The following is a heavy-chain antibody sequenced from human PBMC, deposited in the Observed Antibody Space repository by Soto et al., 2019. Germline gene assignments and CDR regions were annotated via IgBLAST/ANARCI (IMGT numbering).Heavy chain of an antibody. J-gene: IGHJ4*01. CDR1: GFTFSNYA. CDR2: ISGSGATT. Sequence: PGGSLRLSCAASGFTFSNYAMSWVRQAPGKGLEWVSAISGSGATTYYADSVKGRFTISRDNSKNTLYLQMNSLRADDTAVYYCAKADTYGSGSYPIIFDFWGHGTLVTVSS. CDR3: AKADTYGSGSYPIIFDF. D-gene: IGHD3-10*01. V-gene: IGHV3-23*01.